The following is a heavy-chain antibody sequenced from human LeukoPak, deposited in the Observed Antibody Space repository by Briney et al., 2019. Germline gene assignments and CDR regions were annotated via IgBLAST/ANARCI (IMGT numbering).Heavy chain of an antibody. CDR2: ISGSGGST. D-gene: IGHD3-10*01. CDR3: AKHLTYYYGSGSYYLKGSYFDY. Sequence: GGSLRLSCAASGFTFSSYAMSWVRQAPGKGLEWVSAISGSGGSTYYADSVKGRFTISRDNSKNTLYLQMNSLRAEDTAVYYCAKHLTYYYGSGSYYLKGSYFDYWGQGTLVTVSS. CDR1: GFTFSSYA. J-gene: IGHJ4*02. V-gene: IGHV3-23*01.